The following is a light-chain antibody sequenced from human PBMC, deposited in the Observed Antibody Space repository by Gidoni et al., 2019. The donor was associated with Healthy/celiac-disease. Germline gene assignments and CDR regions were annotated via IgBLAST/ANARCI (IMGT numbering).Light chain of an antibody. V-gene: IGKV3-11*01. CDR2: DAS. CDR1: QSVSSY. Sequence: EIVLTQSPATLSLSPGERATLSCRASQSVSSYLAWYQQKPGQAPRVLIYDASNRATGSPARFSGSGSGTDFTLTISSLEPEDFAVYYCQQRRNWPTFXGXTKVXIK. CDR3: QQRRNWPT. J-gene: IGKJ4*01.